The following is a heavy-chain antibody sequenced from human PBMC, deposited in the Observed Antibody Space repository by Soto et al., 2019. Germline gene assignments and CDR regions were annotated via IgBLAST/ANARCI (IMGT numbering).Heavy chain of an antibody. V-gene: IGHV1-69*01. CDR1: GGTLSSYA. J-gene: IGHJ5*02. CDR2: IIPIFGTA. D-gene: IGHD5-18*01. Sequence: QVQLVQSGAEVKKPGSSVKVSCKASGGTLSSYAISWVRQAPGQGLELMGGIIPIFGTANYAQKFQGRVTITADESTSTAYMELSSLRSEDTAVYYCARWGDPVDTAMAHNWFDPWGQGTLVTVSS. CDR3: ARWGDPVDTAMAHNWFDP.